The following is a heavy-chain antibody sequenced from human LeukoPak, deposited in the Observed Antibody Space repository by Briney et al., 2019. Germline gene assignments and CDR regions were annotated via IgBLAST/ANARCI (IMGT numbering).Heavy chain of an antibody. J-gene: IGHJ4*02. V-gene: IGHV3-23*01. D-gene: IGHD1-26*01. CDR3: ARDKILGATNFDY. Sequence: GGSLRLSCAASGFTFSTYAMTWVRQAPGKGLEWVSTISGSGGGTYYADTVKGRFTISRDSAKNSLYLQMNSLRAEDTAIYYCARDKILGATNFDYWGQGTLVTVSS. CDR1: GFTFSTYA. CDR2: ISGSGGGT.